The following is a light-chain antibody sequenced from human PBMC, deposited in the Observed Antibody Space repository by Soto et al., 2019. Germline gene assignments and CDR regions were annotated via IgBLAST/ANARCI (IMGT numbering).Light chain of an antibody. CDR3: SSYTSSSTLEYV. Sequence: QSALTQPASVSGSPGQSITISCTGTSSDVGGSNYVSWYQHHPGKAPKLMIYEVSYRPSGVSNRFSGSKSGNTASLTISGLQREDEADYYCSSYTSSSTLEYVFGTGTKVTVL. CDR2: EVS. J-gene: IGLJ1*01. CDR1: SSDVGGSNY. V-gene: IGLV2-14*01.